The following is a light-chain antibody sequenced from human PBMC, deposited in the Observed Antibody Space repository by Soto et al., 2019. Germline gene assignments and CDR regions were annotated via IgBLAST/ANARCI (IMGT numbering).Light chain of an antibody. V-gene: IGLV2-14*01. Sequence: QSVLTQPASVSGSPGQSITISCTGTSGDVGGYNYVSWYQQHPGKAPKLMIYEVTNRPSGVSNRFSGSKSGNTASLTISGLQTEDEADYYCSSYTTSNTVVFGTGTKVTVL. CDR3: SSYTTSNTVV. CDR2: EVT. CDR1: SGDVGGYNY. J-gene: IGLJ1*01.